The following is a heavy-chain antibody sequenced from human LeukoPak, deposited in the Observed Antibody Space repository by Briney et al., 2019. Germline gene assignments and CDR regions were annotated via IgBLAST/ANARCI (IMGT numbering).Heavy chain of an antibody. CDR3: ARARGFPRGNSGSYYRAFDI. CDR2: INPNSGGT. CDR1: GYTFTGYY. D-gene: IGHD1-26*01. V-gene: IGHV1-2*02. J-gene: IGHJ3*02. Sequence: ASVKVSCKASGYTFTGYYMHWVRQAPGQGLEWMGWINPNSGGTNYAQRFQGRVTMTRDTSISTAYMELSRLRSDDTAVYYCARARGFPRGNSGSYYRAFDIWGQGTMVTVSS.